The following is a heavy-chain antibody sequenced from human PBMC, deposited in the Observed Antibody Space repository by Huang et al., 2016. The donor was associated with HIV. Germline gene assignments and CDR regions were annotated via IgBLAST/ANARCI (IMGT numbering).Heavy chain of an antibody. CDR2: ISYDGSNK. Sequence: QVQLVESGGGVVQPGRSLRLSCAASGFTFSNYGMHWVRQGQGKGLEGVAVISYDGSNKYVADSVKGRFTISRDNSRNTVYLQMNSLRAEDTAVYYCAKDIVATIGPDYWGQGTLVTVSS. CDR1: GFTFSNYG. D-gene: IGHD5-12*01. CDR3: AKDIVATIGPDY. V-gene: IGHV3-30*18. J-gene: IGHJ4*02.